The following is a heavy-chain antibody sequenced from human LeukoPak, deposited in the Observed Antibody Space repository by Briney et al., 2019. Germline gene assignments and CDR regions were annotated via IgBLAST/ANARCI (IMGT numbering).Heavy chain of an antibody. CDR3: AKLRGGNHYGPFDY. V-gene: IGHV3-23*01. CDR1: GFTFSNYA. CDR2: IGNSGGNT. D-gene: IGHD1-14*01. Sequence: GGSLRLSCAASGFTFSNYAMTWVRQAPGKGLEWVSTIGNSGGNTYYADSVKGRFTISRDTSKKTLYLQVTSLIAEDTAVYYCAKLRGGNHYGPFDYWGQGTLVTVSS. J-gene: IGHJ4*02.